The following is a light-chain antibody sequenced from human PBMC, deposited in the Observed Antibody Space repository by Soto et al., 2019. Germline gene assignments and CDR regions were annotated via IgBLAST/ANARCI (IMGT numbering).Light chain of an antibody. J-gene: IGKJ3*01. Sequence: DIQMTQSPSSLSASVGDRVTITCQASQDISNYLNWYQQKPGKAPKLLIYDASNLETGVPSRFSGSGSGTDFTFTISSLQPEDIATYYCQQYDSPPFTFGPGTKVDIK. V-gene: IGKV1-33*01. CDR1: QDISNY. CDR3: QQYDSPPFT. CDR2: DAS.